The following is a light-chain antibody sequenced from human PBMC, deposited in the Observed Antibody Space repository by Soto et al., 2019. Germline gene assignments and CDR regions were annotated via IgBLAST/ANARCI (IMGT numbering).Light chain of an antibody. V-gene: IGLV2-14*01. CDR3: SSYSRLTTRV. CDR2: DVT. J-gene: IGLJ1*01. CDR1: SSDVGGYNY. Sequence: QSALTQPASVSGSPGQSITISCTGTSSDVGGYNYVSWYQQHPGRAPKLIIYDVTNRPSGVSHRFSGSKSGNTASLTISGLQSEYEANYYCSSYSRLTTRVFGTGTKLTVL.